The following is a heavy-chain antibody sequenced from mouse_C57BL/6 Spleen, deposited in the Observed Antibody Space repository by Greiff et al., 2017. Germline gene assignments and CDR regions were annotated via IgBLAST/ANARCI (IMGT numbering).Heavy chain of an antibody. D-gene: IGHD1-1*01. CDR1: GYTFTSYW. CDR3: ARNYGSSYDWYFDV. Sequence: VQLQQPGAELVMPGASVKLSCKASGYTFTSYWIHWVKQRPGQGLEWIGEIDPSDSYTNYNQKFKGKSTLTVDKSSSTAYMQLSSLTSEDSAVYYCARNYGSSYDWYFDVWGTGTTVTVSS. V-gene: IGHV1-69*01. J-gene: IGHJ1*03. CDR2: IDPSDSYT.